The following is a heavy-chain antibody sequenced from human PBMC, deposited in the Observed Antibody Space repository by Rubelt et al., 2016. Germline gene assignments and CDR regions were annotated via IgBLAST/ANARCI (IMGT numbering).Heavy chain of an antibody. D-gene: IGHD2-2*01. V-gene: IGHV4-34*01. CDR2: INHSGST. J-gene: IGHJ4*02. Sequence: QVQLQESGPGLVKPSETLSLTCTVSGGSISSYYWSWIRQPPGKGLEWIGEINHSGSTNYNPSLKSRVTISVDTSKNQFSLKLSSVTAADTAVYYCAQLLGGLDYWGQGTLVTVSS. CDR1: GGSISSYY. CDR3: AQLLGGLDY.